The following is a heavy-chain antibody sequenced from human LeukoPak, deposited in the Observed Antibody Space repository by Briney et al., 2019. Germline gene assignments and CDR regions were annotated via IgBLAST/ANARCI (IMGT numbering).Heavy chain of an antibody. CDR1: GYTFTGYY. D-gene: IGHD2-2*01. CDR2: INPNSGGT. V-gene: IGHV1-2*06. Sequence: ASVKVSCKASGYTFTGYYMHWVRQAPGQGLEWMERINPNSGGTNYAQKFQGRVTMTRDTSISTAYMELSRLRSDDTAVYYCARAKYCSSTSCYGNWFDPWGQGTLVTVSS. CDR3: ARAKYCSSTSCYGNWFDP. J-gene: IGHJ5*02.